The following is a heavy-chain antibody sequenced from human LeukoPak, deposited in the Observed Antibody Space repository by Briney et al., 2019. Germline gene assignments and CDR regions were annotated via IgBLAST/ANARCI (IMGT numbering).Heavy chain of an antibody. CDR3: AKDRSSYEILYYFDY. D-gene: IGHD3-22*01. J-gene: IGHJ4*02. CDR1: GFTFSSYW. Sequence: GGSLRLSCVASGFTFSSYWMSWVRQAPGKGPEWVANIKQDSGEIYYVDSVKGRFTISRDNAKNSLYLQMNSLRAEDTAIYYCAKDRSSYEILYYFDYWGQGTLVTVSS. CDR2: IKQDSGEI. V-gene: IGHV3-7*03.